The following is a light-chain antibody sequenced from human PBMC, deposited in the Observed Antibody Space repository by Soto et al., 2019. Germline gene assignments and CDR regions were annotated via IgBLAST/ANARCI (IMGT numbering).Light chain of an antibody. CDR3: SSYTSISTDVL. J-gene: IGLJ2*01. CDR2: EVS. CDR1: SSDVGGHNF. Sequence: QSALTQPASVSVSPGQSITISCTGTSSDVGGHNFVSWYQQHPGKAPKLMIYEVSNRPSGVSNRFSASKSGNTASLTISGLQAEDEADYYCSSYTSISTDVLFGGGTKITVL. V-gene: IGLV2-14*01.